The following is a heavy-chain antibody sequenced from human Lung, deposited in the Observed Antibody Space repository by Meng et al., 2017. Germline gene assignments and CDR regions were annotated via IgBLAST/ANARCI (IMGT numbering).Heavy chain of an antibody. CDR2: IYNSGST. Sequence: VPRKDAGPGLVTPSPTLSLTCTVSGGSISSSNYYWSWIRQPPGKGLEWSGHIYNSGSTYYNPSLKSRITISVDTSKNQFSLKLSSVTAADTAVYYCARGQKGYFDLWGRGTLVTVSS. CDR1: GGSISSSNYY. V-gene: IGHV4-30-4*01. CDR3: ARGQKGYFDL. J-gene: IGHJ2*01.